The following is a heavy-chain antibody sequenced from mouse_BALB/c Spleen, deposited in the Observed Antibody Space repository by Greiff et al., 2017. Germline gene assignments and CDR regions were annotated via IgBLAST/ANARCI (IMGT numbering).Heavy chain of an antibody. Sequence: VQLQQSGAELVRPGTSVKISCKASGYTFTNYWLGWVKQRPGHGLEWIGDIYPGGGYTNYNEKFKGKATLSADTSSSTAYMQLSSLTSEDSAVYFCARREDRYDVGGAMDYWGQGTSVTVSS. CDR3: ARREDRYDVGGAMDY. CDR2: IYPGGGYT. D-gene: IGHD2-14*01. V-gene: IGHV1-63*02. CDR1: GYTFTNYW. J-gene: IGHJ4*01.